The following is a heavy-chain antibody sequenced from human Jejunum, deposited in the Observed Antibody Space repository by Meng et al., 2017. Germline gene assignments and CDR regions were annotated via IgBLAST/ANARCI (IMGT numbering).Heavy chain of an antibody. J-gene: IGHJ5*02. Sequence: EVQLVESGGGLVQPGGSLRLSCAASGFTFSTYWMHWVRQAPGKGLVWVSYIDNDGSRTGYADSVKGRFTIPRDNAKNTLYLQMNSLRAEDTAVYYCAKDPGQRKGFDPWGQGSLVTVSS. CDR3: AKDPGQRKGFDP. V-gene: IGHV3-74*01. CDR2: IDNDGSRT. D-gene: IGHD1-1*01. CDR1: GFTFSTYW.